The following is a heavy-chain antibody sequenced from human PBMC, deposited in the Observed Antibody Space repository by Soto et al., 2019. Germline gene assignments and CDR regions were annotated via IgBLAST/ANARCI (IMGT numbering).Heavy chain of an antibody. D-gene: IGHD3-10*01. CDR3: ARDTITMVRGRSSPTHNWFDP. V-gene: IGHV1-3*01. J-gene: IGHJ5*02. CDR1: GYTFTSYA. CDR2: INAGNGNT. Sequence: GASVKVSCKASGYTFTSYAMHWVRQAPGQRLEWMGWINAGNGNTKYSQKFQGRVTITRDTSASTAYMELSSLRSEDTAVYYCARDTITMVRGRSSPTHNWFDPWGQGTLVTVSS.